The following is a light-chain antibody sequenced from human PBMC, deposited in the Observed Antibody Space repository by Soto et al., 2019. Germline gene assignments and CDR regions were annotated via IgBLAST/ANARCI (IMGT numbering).Light chain of an antibody. J-gene: IGKJ4*02. V-gene: IGKV3-11*01. CDR2: GAS. CDR3: QQRSSWPLT. CDR1: QSLSQP. Sequence: EIMLTQSPDTLCLSPGERATLSWLASQSLSQPLVWYQQMPGQAHRLLIDGASHRATGIPARFSGSGSGTDFTLTFSSREPEDLAVYFCQQRSSWPLTFGGGTKVDIK.